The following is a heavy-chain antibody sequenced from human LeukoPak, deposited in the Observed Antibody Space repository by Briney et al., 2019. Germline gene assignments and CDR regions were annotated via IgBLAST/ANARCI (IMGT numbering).Heavy chain of an antibody. J-gene: IGHJ3*02. CDR3: ARGRGGVLRYFDWLFVDAFDI. CDR1: GYTFTSYD. D-gene: IGHD3-9*01. Sequence: ASVKVSCKASGYTFTSYDINWVRQATGQGLEWMGWMNPNSGNTGYAQKFQGRVTMTRNTSISTAYMELSSLRSEDTAVYYCARGRGGVLRYFDWLFVDAFDIWGQGTMVTVSS. V-gene: IGHV1-8*01. CDR2: MNPNSGNT.